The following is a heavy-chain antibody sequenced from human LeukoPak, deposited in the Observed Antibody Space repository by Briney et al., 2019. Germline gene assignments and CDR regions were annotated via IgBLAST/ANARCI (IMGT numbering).Heavy chain of an antibody. J-gene: IGHJ3*02. CDR2: IYYSGST. V-gene: IGHV4-59*08. CDR1: GGSISSYY. D-gene: IGHD3-22*01. CDR3: ARSILSGGYSMGDAFDI. Sequence: SETLSLTCTVSGGSISSYYWSWIRQPPGKGLEWIGYIYYSGSTNYNPSLKSRVTISVDTSKNQFSLKLSSVTAADTAVYYCARSILSGGYSMGDAFDIWGQGTMVTVSS.